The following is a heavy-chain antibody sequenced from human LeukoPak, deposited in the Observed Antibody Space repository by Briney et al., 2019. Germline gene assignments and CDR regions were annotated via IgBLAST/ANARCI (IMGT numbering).Heavy chain of an antibody. Sequence: GGSLRLSCAASGLTFSNYWMHWVRQAPGKGLEWVSGISWNSGSIGYADSVKGRFTISRDDAKNSLYLQMTSLRAEDTALYYCAKAELGSLAAAIDYWGQGTLVTVSS. CDR1: GLTFSNYW. D-gene: IGHD6-25*01. CDR3: AKAELGSLAAAIDY. J-gene: IGHJ4*02. V-gene: IGHV3-9*01. CDR2: ISWNSGSI.